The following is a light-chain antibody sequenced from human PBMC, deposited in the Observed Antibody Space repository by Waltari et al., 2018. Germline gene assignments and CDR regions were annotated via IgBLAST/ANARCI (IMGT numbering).Light chain of an antibody. CDR3: MQSLQALWT. J-gene: IGKJ1*01. Sequence: DIVVTQSPLSLTVTPGEPASISCRSSQSLLHRHGNNYLNCYLQNPGHSPQLLIYLGSNRASGVPDMFSGSGSGTDFTLRISRVEAEDVGVYYCMQSLQALWTFGPGTKLEI. CDR2: LGS. V-gene: IGKV2-28*01. CDR1: QSLLHRHGNNY.